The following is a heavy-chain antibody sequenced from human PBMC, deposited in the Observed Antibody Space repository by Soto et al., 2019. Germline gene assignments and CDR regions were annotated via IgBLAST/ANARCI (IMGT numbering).Heavy chain of an antibody. J-gene: IGHJ6*02. D-gene: IGHD3-3*01. CDR1: GGSFSGYY. CDR3: ARTPFYYFGGGYYGMDV. Sequence: SETLSLTCAVYGGSFSGYYWSWIRQPPGKGLEWIGEINHSGSTNYNPSLKSRVTISVDTSKNQFSLKLSSVTAADRAVYYCARTPFYYFGGGYYGMDVWGQGTTVPVSS. V-gene: IGHV4-34*01. CDR2: INHSGST.